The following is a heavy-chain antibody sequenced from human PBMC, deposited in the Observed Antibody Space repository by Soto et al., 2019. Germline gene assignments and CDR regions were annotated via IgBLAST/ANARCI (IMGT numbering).Heavy chain of an antibody. CDR2: ISAYNGNT. J-gene: IGHJ4*02. V-gene: IGHV1-18*01. CDR1: GYTFTSYG. D-gene: IGHD3-10*01. CDR3: ADQHYSGSGRWY. Sequence: QVQLVQSGAEVKKPGASVKVSCKASGYTFTSYGISWVRQAPGQGLEWMGWISAYNGNTNYAQKVQGRVTMTNDTPTSKAYTELRIQKSDDTAAYYSADQHYSGSGRWYWGQGTLATVS.